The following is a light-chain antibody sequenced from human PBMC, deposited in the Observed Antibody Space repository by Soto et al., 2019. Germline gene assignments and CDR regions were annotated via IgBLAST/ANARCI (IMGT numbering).Light chain of an antibody. J-gene: IGLJ1*01. V-gene: IGLV3-21*02. CDR3: QVWDSNSDHYV. Sequence: SYEVTELQSVSVAPGQTARVTCGGNKIGIYSVHWYQQRPGQAPMLVVYNDRARPSGIPERFSGSNSGNTATLTISRVEAGDEADYYCQVWDSNSDHYVFGTGTKVTVL. CDR1: KIGIYS. CDR2: NDR.